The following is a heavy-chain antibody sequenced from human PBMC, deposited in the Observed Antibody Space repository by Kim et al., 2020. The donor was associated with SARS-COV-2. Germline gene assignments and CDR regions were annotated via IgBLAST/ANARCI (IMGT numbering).Heavy chain of an antibody. J-gene: IGHJ5*02. Sequence: YDRKLQGRVPMTTDTSTSTAYMELRSLRSDDTAVYYCARAVTIMNNWFDPWGQGTLVTVSS. D-gene: IGHD3-3*01. CDR3: ARAVTIMNNWFDP. V-gene: IGHV1-18*01.